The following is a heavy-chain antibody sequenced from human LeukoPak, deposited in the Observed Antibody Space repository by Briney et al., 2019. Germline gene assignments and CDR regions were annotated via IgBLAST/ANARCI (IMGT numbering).Heavy chain of an antibody. CDR1: GGSISGYY. D-gene: IGHD3-22*01. Sequence: PSETLSLACSVSGGSISGYYWSWIRQPPGKGLEWIGYIYYTGSTNYNPSLKSRVTISLDTSKNQFSLKLSSVTAADTAVYYCARNPGKDYYDSSGYYYFDYWSQGTLVTVSS. V-gene: IGHV4-59*01. CDR3: ARNPGKDYYDSSGYYYFDY. J-gene: IGHJ4*02. CDR2: IYYTGST.